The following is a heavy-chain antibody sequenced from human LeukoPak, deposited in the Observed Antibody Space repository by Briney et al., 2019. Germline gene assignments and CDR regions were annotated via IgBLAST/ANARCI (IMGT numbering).Heavy chain of an antibody. Sequence: GGSLRLSCAASGFTFSSYAMHWVRQAPCKGLEWVAVISYDGSNKYYADSVKGRFTISRDNSKNTLYLQMNSLRAEDTAVYYCARDQGEMATIQTGFDYWGQGTLVTVSS. V-gene: IGHV3-30*01. J-gene: IGHJ4*02. CDR1: GFTFSSYA. D-gene: IGHD5-24*01. CDR2: ISYDGSNK. CDR3: ARDQGEMATIQTGFDY.